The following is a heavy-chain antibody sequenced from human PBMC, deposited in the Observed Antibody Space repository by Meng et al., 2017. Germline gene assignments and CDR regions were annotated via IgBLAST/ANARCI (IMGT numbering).Heavy chain of an antibody. J-gene: IGHJ3*02. Sequence: GSLRLSCKGSGYSFTSYWIGWVRQMPGKGLEWMGIIYPGDSDTRYSPSFQGQVTISADKSISTAYLQWSSLKASDTAMYYCATTVLTYYYDSSGYYRDAFDIWGQGTMVTVSS. D-gene: IGHD3-22*01. V-gene: IGHV5-51*01. CDR3: ATTVLTYYYDSSGYYRDAFDI. CDR1: GYSFTSYW. CDR2: IYPGDSDT.